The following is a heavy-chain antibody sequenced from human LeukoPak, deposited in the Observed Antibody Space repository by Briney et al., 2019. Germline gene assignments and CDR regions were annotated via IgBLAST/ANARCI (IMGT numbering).Heavy chain of an antibody. CDR1: GFTFSSYT. Sequence: GGSLRLSCAASGFTFSSYTMSWVRQAPGKGLEWVSAISGSGGSTYYADSVKGRFTISRDNSKNTLYLQMNSLRAEDTAVYYCARDLSMIVDYWGQGTLVTVSS. V-gene: IGHV3-23*01. CDR2: ISGSGGST. J-gene: IGHJ4*02. D-gene: IGHD3-16*01. CDR3: ARDLSMIVDY.